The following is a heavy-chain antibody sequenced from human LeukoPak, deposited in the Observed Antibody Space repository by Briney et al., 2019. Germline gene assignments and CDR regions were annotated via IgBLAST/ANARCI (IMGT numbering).Heavy chain of an antibody. CDR2: INPNTGGT. CDR3: ARGIKTWRLRYFEGWFDP. Sequence: AASVKVSCKASGYTFTSYYMHWVRQAPGQGLEWMGWINPNTGGTNYAQKFQGRVTMTRDTSISTAYMELSRLRSDDTAVYYCARGIKTWRLRYFEGWFDPWGQGTLVTVSS. D-gene: IGHD3-9*01. CDR1: GYTFTSYY. J-gene: IGHJ5*02. V-gene: IGHV1-2*02.